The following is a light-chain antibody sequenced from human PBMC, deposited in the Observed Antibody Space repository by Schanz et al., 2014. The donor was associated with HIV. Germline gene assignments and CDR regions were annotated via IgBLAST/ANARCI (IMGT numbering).Light chain of an antibody. V-gene: IGKV3-11*01. Sequence: EIVLTQSPATLSLSPGERATLSCRASQSVSIYLAWYQQKPGQAPRLLIYDASNRAPGIPARFSGSGSGTDFTLTISSLEPGDFAVYYCQQYGSSPRTFGGGTKVEIK. CDR2: DAS. CDR3: QQYGSSPRT. J-gene: IGKJ4*01. CDR1: QSVSIY.